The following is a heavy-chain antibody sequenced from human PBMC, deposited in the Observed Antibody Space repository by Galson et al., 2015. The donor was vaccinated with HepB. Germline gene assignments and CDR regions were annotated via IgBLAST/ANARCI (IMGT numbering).Heavy chain of an antibody. Sequence: ETLSLPCTVSGVSTSSSSYYWSWLRQPPGRGLEWIGSIYYTATTYYDPSLESRVTISLDTSKNQFSLRLNSVTAADTAVYYCARHVGESGSYSMDVWGQGTTVTVSS. V-gene: IGHV4-39*01. CDR2: IYYTATT. J-gene: IGHJ6*02. CDR1: GVSTSSSSYY. D-gene: IGHD3-10*01. CDR3: ARHVGESGSYSMDV.